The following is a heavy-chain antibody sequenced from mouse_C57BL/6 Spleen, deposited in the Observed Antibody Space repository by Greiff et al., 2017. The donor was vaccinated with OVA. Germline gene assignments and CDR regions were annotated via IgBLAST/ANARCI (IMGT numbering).Heavy chain of an antibody. CDR2: IWRGGST. V-gene: IGHV2-2*01. Sequence: QVQLKQSGPGLVQPSQSLSITCTVSGFSLTSYGVHWVRQSPGQGLEWLGVIWRGGSTDYNAAFISRLSISKDNSKSQVFFKMNSLQADDTAIYYWARSSLDYGKRDWDFDVWGTGSTVTVSP. D-gene: IGHD1-1*02. CDR3: ARSSLDYGKRDWDFDV. J-gene: IGHJ1*03. CDR1: GFSLTSYG.